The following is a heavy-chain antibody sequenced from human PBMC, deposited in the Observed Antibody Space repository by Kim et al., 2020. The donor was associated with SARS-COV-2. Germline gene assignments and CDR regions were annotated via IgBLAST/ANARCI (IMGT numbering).Heavy chain of an antibody. V-gene: IGHV3-23*01. J-gene: IGHJ4*02. Sequence: ADSVKGRFTISRDESHNTLFLQMNSLRAEDTAVYYCAKSPTTMVRGVPDYWGQGTLVTVSS. CDR3: AKSPTTMVRGVPDY. D-gene: IGHD3-10*01.